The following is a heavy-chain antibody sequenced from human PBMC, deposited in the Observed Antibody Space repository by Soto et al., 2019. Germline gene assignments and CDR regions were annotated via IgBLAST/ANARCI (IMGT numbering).Heavy chain of an antibody. Sequence: EVQLVESGGGLVQPGGSLRLSCAASGFTVSSNYMSWVRQAPGKGLEWVSVIYSGGSTYYADSVKGRFTISRHNSKSTLYLQMNSLRAEDTAVYYCATRTTLRAYYYYYMDVWGKGTTVTVSS. CDR1: GFTVSSNY. CDR2: IYSGGST. V-gene: IGHV3-53*04. D-gene: IGHD4-17*01. CDR3: ATRTTLRAYYYYYMDV. J-gene: IGHJ6*03.